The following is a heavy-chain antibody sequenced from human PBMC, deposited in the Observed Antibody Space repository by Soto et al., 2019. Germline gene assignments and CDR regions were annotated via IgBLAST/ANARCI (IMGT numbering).Heavy chain of an antibody. J-gene: IGHJ4*02. D-gene: IGHD2-2*01. CDR1: GGSISSYY. CDR2: IYYSGST. Sequence: SETLSLTCTVSGGSISSYYWSWIRQPPGKGLEWIGYIYYSGSTNYNPSLKSRVTISVDTSKNQFSLKLSSATAADTAVYYCAGGVVPDYYYFDYWGQGTLVTVSS. CDR3: AGGVVPDYYYFDY. V-gene: IGHV4-59*01.